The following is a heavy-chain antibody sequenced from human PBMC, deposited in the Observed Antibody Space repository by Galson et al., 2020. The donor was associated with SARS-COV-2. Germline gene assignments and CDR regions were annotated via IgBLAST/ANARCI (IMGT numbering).Heavy chain of an antibody. CDR2: ISYDGSNK. CDR1: GFTFSSYG. D-gene: IGHD6-13*01. V-gene: IGHV3-30*03. J-gene: IGHJ4*02. Sequence: GESLEISCAASGFTFSSYGMHWVRQAPGKGLEWVAVISYDGSNKYYADSVKGRFTISRDNSKNTLYLQMNSLRAEDTAVYYCARDRSSWYLDYWGQGTLVTVSS. CDR3: ARDRSSWYLDY.